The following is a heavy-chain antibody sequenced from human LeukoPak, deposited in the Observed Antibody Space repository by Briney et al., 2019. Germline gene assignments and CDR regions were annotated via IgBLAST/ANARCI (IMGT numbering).Heavy chain of an antibody. Sequence: ETLSLTCTVSGASITSYYWSWVRQAPGKGLEWVSGISGSGGSADYADSVKGRFTISRDNAKNSLYLQMNSLRAEDTAVYYCARETDSTLFDYWGQGTLVTVSS. V-gene: IGHV3-23*01. CDR2: ISGSGGSA. D-gene: IGHD2-2*01. CDR1: GASITSYY. J-gene: IGHJ4*02. CDR3: ARETDSTLFDY.